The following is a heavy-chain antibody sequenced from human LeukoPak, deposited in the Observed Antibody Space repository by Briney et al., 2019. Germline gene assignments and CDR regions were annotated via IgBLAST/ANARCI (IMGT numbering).Heavy chain of an antibody. CDR1: GGSFSSDA. CDR2: ITPIFGTA. J-gene: IGHJ4*02. Sequence: ASVKVSCKASGGSFSSDAISWVRQAPGQGLEWMGGITPIFGTANYAQKFQGRVTITTDEFTSTAYMEVSSLRSEDTAVYYCGRKAGDCGGGSCYSIDYWGQGTLVTVSS. D-gene: IGHD2-15*01. V-gene: IGHV1-69*05. CDR3: GRKAGDCGGGSCYSIDY.